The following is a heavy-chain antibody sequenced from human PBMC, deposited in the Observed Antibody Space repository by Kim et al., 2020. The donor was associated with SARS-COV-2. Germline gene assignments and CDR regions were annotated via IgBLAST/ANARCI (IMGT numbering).Heavy chain of an antibody. J-gene: IGHJ6*02. CDR3: ARGADIVVVPAARYYYYGMDV. CDR1: GYTFTGYY. V-gene: IGHV1-2*06. CDR2: INPNSGGT. Sequence: ASVKVSCKASGYTFTGYYMHWVRQAPGQGLEWMGRINPNSGGTNYAQKFQGRVTMTRDTSISTAYMELSRLRSDDTAVYYCARGADIVVVPAARYYYYGMDVWGQGTTVTVSS. D-gene: IGHD2-2*01.